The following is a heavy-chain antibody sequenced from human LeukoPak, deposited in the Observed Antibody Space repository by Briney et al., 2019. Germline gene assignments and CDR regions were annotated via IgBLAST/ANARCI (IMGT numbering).Heavy chain of an antibody. J-gene: IGHJ5*02. D-gene: IGHD3-10*01. CDR2: ISYGGSNK. CDR3: AKDRGLWLGEGSWFDP. CDR1: GFSFSSYG. Sequence: GRSLRLSCGGSGFSFSSYGMHWVRQAPGKGLEWVAVISYGGSNKNYAGSVKGRFTISRDNSKSTLYLQMNSLRAEDTAVYYCAKDRGLWLGEGSWFDPWGQGTLVTVSS. V-gene: IGHV3-30*18.